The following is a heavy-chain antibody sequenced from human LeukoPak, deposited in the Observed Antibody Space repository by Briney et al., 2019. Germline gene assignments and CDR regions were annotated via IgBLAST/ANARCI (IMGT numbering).Heavy chain of an antibody. CDR3: AKDRKKVGPVHFDY. D-gene: IGHD1-14*01. CDR1: GFTFKSYA. CDR2: ISGDSTDI. V-gene: IGHV3-21*04. J-gene: IGHJ4*02. Sequence: GGSLRLSCATSGFTFKSYAMNWVRQSPGKGLEWVSSISGDSTDIYYADSLMGRSTISRDNAKNSLYLQMNSLRAEDTAVYYCAKDRKKVGPVHFDYWGQGTLVTVSS.